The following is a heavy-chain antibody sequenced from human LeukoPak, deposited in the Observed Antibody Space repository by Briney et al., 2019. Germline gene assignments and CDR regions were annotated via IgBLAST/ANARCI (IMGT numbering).Heavy chain of an antibody. D-gene: IGHD6-6*01. CDR1: GLTFSSYA. J-gene: IGHJ5*02. V-gene: IGHV3-23*01. Sequence: PGGSMRLSCAASGLTFSSYAMSCVRQAPGKRREWVSAISDSGGGTYYADSVKGRFTISRDNSKNTLYLQMNSLRAEDTAVYYCANSGSSEVSWGQGTLVTVSS. CDR2: ISDSGGGT. CDR3: ANSGSSEVS.